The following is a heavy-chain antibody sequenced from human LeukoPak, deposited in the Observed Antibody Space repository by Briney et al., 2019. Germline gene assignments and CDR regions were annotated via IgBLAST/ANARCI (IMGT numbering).Heavy chain of an antibody. J-gene: IGHJ4*02. D-gene: IGHD6-13*01. CDR2: ISGSGGST. CDR1: GFTFTSYA. V-gene: IGHV3-23*01. Sequence: PGGSLRLSCAASGFTFTSYAMTWVRQAPGKGLEWVSAISGSGGSTYYADSVKGRFTISRDNSKNTLYLQMNSLRAEDTAVYYCARGSATAGWGVGAKAYWGQGTLVTVSS. CDR3: ARGSATAGWGVGAKAY.